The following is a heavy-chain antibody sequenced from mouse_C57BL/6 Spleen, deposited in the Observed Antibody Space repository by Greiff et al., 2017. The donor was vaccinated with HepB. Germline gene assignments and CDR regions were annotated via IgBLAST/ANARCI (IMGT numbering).Heavy chain of an antibody. D-gene: IGHD2-2*01. J-gene: IGHJ4*01. CDR1: GYAFSNYW. V-gene: IGHV1-80*01. CDR2: IYPGDGDT. CDR3: ARGVFYYGSLYYAMDY. Sequence: VQLQQSGAELVKPGASVKISCKASGYAFSNYWMNWVKQRPGKGLEWIGQIYPGDGDTNYNGKFKGKATLTADKSSSTAYMQLSSLTSEDSAVFFCARGVFYYGSLYYAMDYWGQGTSVTVSS.